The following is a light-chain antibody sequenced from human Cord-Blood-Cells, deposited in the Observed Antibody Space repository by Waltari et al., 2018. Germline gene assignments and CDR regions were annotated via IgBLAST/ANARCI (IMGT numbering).Light chain of an antibody. CDR1: QSISSY. J-gene: IGKJ3*01. Sequence: IQMTQSPSSLSASVGDRVTITCRASQSISSYLNWYQQKPGKAHKLLIDAASSLQSGVPSRFSGSGSGTDFTLTISSLQPEDFATYYCQQSYSTLRTFGPGTKVDIK. V-gene: IGKV1-39*01. CDR3: QQSYSTLRT. CDR2: AAS.